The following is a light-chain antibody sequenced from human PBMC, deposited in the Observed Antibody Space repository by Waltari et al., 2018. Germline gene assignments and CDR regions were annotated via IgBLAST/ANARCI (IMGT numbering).Light chain of an antibody. Sequence: EVVLTQSPDTLSLSPGERATLSCRASQSLTKRYLAWYQQRPGQAPRLLIYGASSRAAGIPDRFSGSGSGTDCTLTISRLEPEDSAVYYCQQYGSSVLYTFGQGTKLEIK. CDR3: QQYGSSVLYT. CDR1: QSLTKRY. V-gene: IGKV3-20*01. J-gene: IGKJ2*01. CDR2: GAS.